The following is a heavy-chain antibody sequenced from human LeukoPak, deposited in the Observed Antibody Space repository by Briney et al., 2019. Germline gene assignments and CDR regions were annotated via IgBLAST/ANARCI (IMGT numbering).Heavy chain of an antibody. D-gene: IGHD4/OR15-4a*01. V-gene: IGHV3-23*01. CDR2: ISGGGSTI. CDR1: GFSFNNFA. J-gene: IGHJ4*02. CDR3: AKATMDTTYFDS. Sequence: GGSLRLSCAASGFSFNNFAMSWVRQAPGKGLEWVSAISGGGSTIFYADSVKGRFTVSRDNSDNTLFLQMNRLRVEDTALYYCAKATMDTTYFDSWGQGTLVTVSS.